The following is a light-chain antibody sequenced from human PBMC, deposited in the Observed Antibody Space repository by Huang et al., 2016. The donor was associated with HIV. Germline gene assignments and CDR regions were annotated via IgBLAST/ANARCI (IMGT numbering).Light chain of an antibody. CDR3: QKYVSSPRT. J-gene: IGKJ1*01. Sequence: DIQMTQSPSSLSASVGDRVTITCRASQDISNYLAWYQLKPGKVPRVLIHATSTLQSGVPPRFSGSGSGTHFTLTISSLQPEDVGLYFCQKYVSSPRTFGQGTKVEIK. CDR1: QDISNY. V-gene: IGKV1-27*01. CDR2: ATS.